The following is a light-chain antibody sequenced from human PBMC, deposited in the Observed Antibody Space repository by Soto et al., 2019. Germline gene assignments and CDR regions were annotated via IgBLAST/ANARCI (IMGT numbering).Light chain of an antibody. CDR1: QSVNSY. V-gene: IGKV3-11*01. Sequence: EIVLTQSPATLSLSPGERATLSCRASQSVNSYLAWYQQKPGQAPRLLIYDASNRATGIPARFSGSGSGTDFSLTISSLEPEDLAVYYCQRRSKWPLTFGGGTKVEIK. CDR3: QRRSKWPLT. CDR2: DAS. J-gene: IGKJ4*01.